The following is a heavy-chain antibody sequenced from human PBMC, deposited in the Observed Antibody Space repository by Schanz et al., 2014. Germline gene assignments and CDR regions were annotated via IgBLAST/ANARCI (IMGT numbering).Heavy chain of an antibody. CDR3: ARVDSGYDSHLYYYYYYMDV. CDR2: IVPIAGIT. V-gene: IGHV1-69*02. Sequence: QVQLVQSGAEVKKPGSSVKVSCKASGGTFSSDTFSWVRQAPGQGLEWMGRIVPIAGITNYAQRFQGRVTITADKSTTTAYMDVSSLRSEDTAVYYCARVDSGYDSHLYYYYYYMDVWGKGTTVTVSS. D-gene: IGHD5-12*01. J-gene: IGHJ6*03. CDR1: GGTFSSDT.